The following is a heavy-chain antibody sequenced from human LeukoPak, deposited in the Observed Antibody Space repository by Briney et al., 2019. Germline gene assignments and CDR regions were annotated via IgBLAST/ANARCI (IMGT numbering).Heavy chain of an antibody. J-gene: IGHJ5*02. CDR2: IRYDGSNK. Sequence: GGSLRLSCAASGFTFSSYWMSWVRQAPGKGLEWVAFIRYDGSNKYYADSVKGRFTISRDNSKNTLYLQMNSLRAEDTAVYYCAKDCIAAAAACWFDPWGQGTLVTVSS. V-gene: IGHV3-30*02. D-gene: IGHD6-13*01. CDR1: GFTFSSYW. CDR3: AKDCIAAAAACWFDP.